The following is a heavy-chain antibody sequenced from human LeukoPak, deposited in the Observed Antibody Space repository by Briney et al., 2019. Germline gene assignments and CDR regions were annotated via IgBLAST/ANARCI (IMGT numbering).Heavy chain of an antibody. V-gene: IGHV4-30-2*01. Sequence: SETLSLTCTVSGGSISSGGYYWSWIRQPPGKGLEWIGYIYHSGSTYYNPSLKSRVTISVDRSKNQFSLKLSSVTAADTAVYYCATSINTAMVTSVQAPVDYWGQGTLVTVSS. CDR1: GGSISSGGYY. D-gene: IGHD5-18*01. CDR3: ATSINTAMVTSVQAPVDY. CDR2: IYHSGST. J-gene: IGHJ4*02.